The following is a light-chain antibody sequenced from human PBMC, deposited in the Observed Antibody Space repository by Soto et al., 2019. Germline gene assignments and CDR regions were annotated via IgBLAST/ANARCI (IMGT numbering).Light chain of an antibody. Sequence: EIVLTQSPGILSLSPGERATLSCRASQSISSTYLAWYQQKPGQAPRLLIYGASSRATGIPDRFSGSGSGTEFTLTISRLEPEDFAVFYCQQYGSSPRTFGQGTKVEI. CDR1: QSISSTY. CDR3: QQYGSSPRT. J-gene: IGKJ1*01. CDR2: GAS. V-gene: IGKV3-20*01.